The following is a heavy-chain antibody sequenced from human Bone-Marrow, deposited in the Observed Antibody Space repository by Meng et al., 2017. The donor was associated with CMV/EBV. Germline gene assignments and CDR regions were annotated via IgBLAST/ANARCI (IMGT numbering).Heavy chain of an antibody. D-gene: IGHD1-26*01. V-gene: IGHV3-21*01. CDR3: ARGIVGAHDAFDI. Sequence: GESLKISCAASGFTFSSYSMNWVRQAPGKGLEWVSSISSSSSYIYYADSVKGRFTISRDNAKNSLYLQMNSLRAEDTAVYCCARGIVGAHDAFDIWGQGTMVTVSS. CDR1: GFTFSSYS. CDR2: ISSSSSYI. J-gene: IGHJ3*02.